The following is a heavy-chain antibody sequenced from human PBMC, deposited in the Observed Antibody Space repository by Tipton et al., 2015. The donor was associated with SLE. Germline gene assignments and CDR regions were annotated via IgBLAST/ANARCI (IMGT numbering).Heavy chain of an antibody. V-gene: IGHV4-59*11. J-gene: IGHJ3*01. CDR1: GGSISSHY. CDR2: INYSGST. CDR3: ARAGGNSLALHV. Sequence: TLSLTCTVSGGSISSHYWSWIRRPPGKALEWIAYINYSGSTNYNPSLKSRVTMSVDTSKNQFSLKLSSMTAADTAVYFCARAGGNSLALHVWGQGTMVTVSS. D-gene: IGHD4-23*01.